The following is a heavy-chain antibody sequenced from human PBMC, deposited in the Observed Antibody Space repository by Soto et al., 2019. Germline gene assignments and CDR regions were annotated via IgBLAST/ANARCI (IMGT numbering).Heavy chain of an antibody. CDR1: GGSISSYY. Sequence: QVQLQESGPGLVKPSETLSLTCTVSGGSISSYYWSWIRQPPGKGLEWIGFIYYSESTNYNPSLQSRVTISVDTSKNQFSLRLTSVTAADTAVYYCARAVEMYASGWYYFDYWGQGTLVTVPS. CDR3: ARAVEMYASGWYYFDY. V-gene: IGHV4-59*01. D-gene: IGHD6-19*01. CDR2: IYYSEST. J-gene: IGHJ4*02.